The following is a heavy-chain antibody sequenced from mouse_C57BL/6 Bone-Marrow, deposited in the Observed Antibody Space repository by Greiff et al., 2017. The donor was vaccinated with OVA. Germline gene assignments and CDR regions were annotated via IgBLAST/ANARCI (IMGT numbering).Heavy chain of an antibody. Sequence: QVQLKQSGPELVKPGASVKISCKASGYAFSSSWMNWVKQRPGKGLEWIGRIYPGDGDTNYNGKFKGKATLTADKSSSTAYMQLSSLTSEDSAVYFCARNYDYDGGYFDVWGTGTTVTVSS. CDR2: IYPGDGDT. V-gene: IGHV1-82*01. CDR1: GYAFSSSW. D-gene: IGHD2-4*01. J-gene: IGHJ1*03. CDR3: ARNYDYDGGYFDV.